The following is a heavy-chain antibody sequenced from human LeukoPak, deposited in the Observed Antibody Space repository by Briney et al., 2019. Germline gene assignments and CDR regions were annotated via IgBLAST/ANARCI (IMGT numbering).Heavy chain of an antibody. CDR2: IHHGGTT. V-gene: IGHV4-4*03. Sequence: PPETLSLTCAVSGGSITSGNWWTWVRQSPGKGLEWIGEIHHGGTTNYNPSLKSRVTISVDKSKNQFSLKLNSVTAADTAVYYCAKKDYYYMDVWGKGTTVTVSS. J-gene: IGHJ6*03. CDR1: GGSITSGNW. CDR3: AKKDYYYMDV.